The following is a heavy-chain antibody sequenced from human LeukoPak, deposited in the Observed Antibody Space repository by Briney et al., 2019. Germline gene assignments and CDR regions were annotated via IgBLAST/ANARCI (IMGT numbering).Heavy chain of an antibody. Sequence: SETLSLTCTVSGGSISSSSYCWGWIRQPPGKGLEWVGSICYSGSTYYNPSLRSRVTISVDTSKNQFSLKLSSVSAADTAVYYCARHVDSSGWYRSYFDYWGQGTLVAVSS. J-gene: IGHJ4*02. CDR3: ARHVDSSGWYRSYFDY. CDR1: GGSISSSSYC. D-gene: IGHD6-19*01. CDR2: ICYSGST. V-gene: IGHV4-39*01.